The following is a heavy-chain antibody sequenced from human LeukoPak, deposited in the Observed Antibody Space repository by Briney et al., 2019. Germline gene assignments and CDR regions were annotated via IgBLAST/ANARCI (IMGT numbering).Heavy chain of an antibody. V-gene: IGHV3-21*01. CDR1: GFTFSSYS. CDR2: ITSSSSYK. J-gene: IGHJ4*02. CDR3: ARDPGYCSSTNCHIDY. D-gene: IGHD2-2*02. Sequence: GGSLRLSCAASGFTFSSYSMNWVRRAPGKGLEWVASITSSSSYKYYADSVKGRFTISRDNAKNSLYLQMNSLRAEDTAVYYCARDPGYCSSTNCHIDYWGQGTLVTVSS.